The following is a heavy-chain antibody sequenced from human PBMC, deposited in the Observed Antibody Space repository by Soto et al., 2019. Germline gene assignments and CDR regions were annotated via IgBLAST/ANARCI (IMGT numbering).Heavy chain of an antibody. Sequence: QVQLVQSGAEVKKPGSSVKVSCKASGGTFSSYAISWVRQAPGQGLEWMGGIIPIFGTANYAQNVKGRVTITADESKSTAYMAMSSLRSEDTAVYYCARDRRRYDGDRGNWFDPWGQGTLVTVSS. J-gene: IGHJ5*02. CDR2: IIPIFGTA. CDR3: ARDRRRYDGDRGNWFDP. CDR1: GGTFSSYA. V-gene: IGHV1-69*01. D-gene: IGHD5-12*01.